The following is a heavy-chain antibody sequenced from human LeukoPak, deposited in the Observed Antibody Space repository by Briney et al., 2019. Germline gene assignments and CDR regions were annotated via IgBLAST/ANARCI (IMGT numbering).Heavy chain of an antibody. CDR3: ARDQFKRGSCPDY. D-gene: IGHD2-2*01. Sequence: PGGSLRLSCAASGFTFSDYYMSWIRQAPGEGLEGVSYIGSSSSTIYYADSVKGRFTISRDNAKNSLYLQMNSLRAEDTAVYYCARDQFKRGSCPDYWGQGTLVTVSS. CDR2: IGSSSSTI. CDR1: GFTFSDYY. J-gene: IGHJ4*02. V-gene: IGHV3-11*04.